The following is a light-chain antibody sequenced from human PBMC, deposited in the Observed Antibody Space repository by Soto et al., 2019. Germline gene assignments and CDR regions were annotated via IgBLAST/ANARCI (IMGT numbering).Light chain of an antibody. J-gene: IGLJ1*01. CDR1: SSDVGGYNY. V-gene: IGLV2-8*01. CDR3: SSYAGSNRV. Sequence: QSVLTQPPSASGSPGQSVTISCTGTSSDVGGYNYVSWYQQHPGKAPKLMIYEVSKRPSGVPDRFSGSKSGNTASLTVSGLHADYEADYYCSSYAGSNRVFGTGTKVNVL. CDR2: EVS.